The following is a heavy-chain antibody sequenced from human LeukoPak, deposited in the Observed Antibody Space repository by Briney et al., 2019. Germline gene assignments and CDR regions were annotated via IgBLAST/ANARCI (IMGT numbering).Heavy chain of an antibody. D-gene: IGHD3-9*01. Sequence: PGGSLRLSCAASGLTVSSNYMSWVRQAPGKGLEWVSLIYSGSSTYYADSVKGRFTISRDNSKNTLYLQMNSLRAEDTAVYYCARLLRYFDYGMDVWGQGTTVTVSS. CDR1: GLTVSSNY. J-gene: IGHJ6*02. CDR3: ARLLRYFDYGMDV. V-gene: IGHV3-66*01. CDR2: IYSGSST.